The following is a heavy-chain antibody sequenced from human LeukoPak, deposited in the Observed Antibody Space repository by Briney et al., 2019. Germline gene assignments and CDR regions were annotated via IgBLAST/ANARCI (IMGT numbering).Heavy chain of an antibody. V-gene: IGHV1-18*01. CDR1: GYTFTSYG. J-gene: IGHJ4*02. D-gene: IGHD2-2*01. Sequence: VASVKVSCTASGYTFTSYGISWVRQAPGQGLEWMGWISAYNGNTNYAQKLQGRVTMTTDTSTSTAYMELSRLRSDDTAVYYCATSRGYCSSTSCRDDYYFDYWGQGTLVTVSS. CDR3: ATSRGYCSSTSCRDDYYFDY. CDR2: ISAYNGNT.